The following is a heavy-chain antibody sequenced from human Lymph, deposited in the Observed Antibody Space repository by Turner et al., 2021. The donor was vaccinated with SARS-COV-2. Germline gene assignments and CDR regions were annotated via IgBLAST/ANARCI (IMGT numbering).Heavy chain of an antibody. Sequence: QVQLVQSGAEVKKPGSSVKVPCKASGGTFSTYVISGVRQAPGQGLEWVGGIIPILDIANYAQKFQGRVTITADKSTSTAYMELSSLRSEDTAVYHCARRHSGNYDAFDIWGQGTMVTVSS. CDR3: ARRHSGNYDAFDI. CDR2: IIPILDIA. J-gene: IGHJ3*02. D-gene: IGHD1-26*01. V-gene: IGHV1-69*10. CDR1: GGTFSTYV.